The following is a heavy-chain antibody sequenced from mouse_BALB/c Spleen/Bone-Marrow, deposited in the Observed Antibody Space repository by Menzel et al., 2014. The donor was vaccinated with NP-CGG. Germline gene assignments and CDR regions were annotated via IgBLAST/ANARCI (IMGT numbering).Heavy chain of an antibody. J-gene: IGHJ3*01. CDR3: AREGNYGWFAY. V-gene: IGHV1-26*01. Sequence: EVQLQQSGPELVKPGASVKISCKASGYSFTAYYIHWAKQSHVKSLEWIGRINPYNGATSYNQNFKDKASLTVDKSSSTAYMELHSLTSEDSAVYYCAREGNYGWFAYWGQGTLVTVSA. CDR1: GYSFTAYY. D-gene: IGHD2-1*01. CDR2: INPYNGAT.